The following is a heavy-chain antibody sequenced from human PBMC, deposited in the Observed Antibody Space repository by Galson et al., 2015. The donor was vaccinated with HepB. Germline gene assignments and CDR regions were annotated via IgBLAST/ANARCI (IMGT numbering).Heavy chain of an antibody. CDR1: GFTFSQHA. CDR2: ISYDGSKT. V-gene: IGHV3-30*18. J-gene: IGHJ4*02. D-gene: IGHD3-10*01. Sequence: SLRLSCAASGFTFSQHAMHWVRQAPGKGPEWVAMISYDGSKTFFADSVKGRFTLSRDNSNNTLFLEMNSLKTEDTAIYFCAKAPYYGSGGYYNPYFDSWGQGSLVTVSS. CDR3: AKAPYYGSGGYYNPYFDS.